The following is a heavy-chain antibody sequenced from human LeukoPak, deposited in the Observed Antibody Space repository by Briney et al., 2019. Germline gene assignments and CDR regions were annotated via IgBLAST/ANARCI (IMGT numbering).Heavy chain of an antibody. CDR1: GFTFSSYA. V-gene: IGHV3-23*01. J-gene: IGHJ4*02. D-gene: IGHD3-22*01. CDR2: ISGSGGST. Sequence: GGSLRLSCAASGFTFSSYAMSWVRQAPGKGLEWVSAISGSGGSTYYAGSVKGRFTISRDNSKNTLYLQMNSLRAEDTAVYYCAKVDYYDSSGYYYNYFDYWGQGTLVTVS. CDR3: AKVDYYDSSGYYYNYFDY.